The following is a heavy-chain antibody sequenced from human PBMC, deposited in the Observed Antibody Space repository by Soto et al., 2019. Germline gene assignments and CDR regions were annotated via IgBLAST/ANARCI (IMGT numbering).Heavy chain of an antibody. Sequence: SETLSLTCTVSGGPISSYYWSWIRQPPGKGLEWIGYIYWNGSTNYNPSLKSRGSMSIHTSREQFSLRLNSVTAADTAFYYCARAYGEFVGWFDPWGRGTLVTVSS. D-gene: IGHD4-17*01. J-gene: IGHJ5*02. CDR2: IYWNGST. CDR3: ARAYGEFVGWFDP. CDR1: GGPISSYY. V-gene: IGHV4-59*01.